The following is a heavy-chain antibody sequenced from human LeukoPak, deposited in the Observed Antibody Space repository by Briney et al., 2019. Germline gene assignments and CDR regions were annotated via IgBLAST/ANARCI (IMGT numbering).Heavy chain of an antibody. V-gene: IGHV1-18*04. CDR3: ARATDPKYSSSWYSRSPQTGDY. CDR2: ISAYNGNT. J-gene: IGHJ4*02. D-gene: IGHD6-13*01. Sequence: ASVKVSCKASGYTFTGYYMHWVRQAPGQGLEWMGWISAYNGNTNYAQKLQGRVTMTTDTSTSTAYMELRSLRSDDTAVYYCARATDPKYSSSWYSRSPQTGDYWGQGTLVTVSS. CDR1: GYTFTGYY.